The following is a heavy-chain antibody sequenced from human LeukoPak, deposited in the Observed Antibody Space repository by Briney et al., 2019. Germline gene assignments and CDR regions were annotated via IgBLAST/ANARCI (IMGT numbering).Heavy chain of an antibody. V-gene: IGHV3-30*16. CDR1: GYTFTSYG. J-gene: IGHJ6*03. CDR3: ARVSDTMIGFVAYYYYYMDV. Sequence: SCKASGYTFTSYGISWVRQAPGQGLEWVAVISYDGSNKYYADSVKGRFTISRDNSKNTLYLQMNSLRAEDTAVYHCARVSDTMIGFVAYYYYYMDVWGKGTTVTVSS. D-gene: IGHD3-22*01. CDR2: ISYDGSNK.